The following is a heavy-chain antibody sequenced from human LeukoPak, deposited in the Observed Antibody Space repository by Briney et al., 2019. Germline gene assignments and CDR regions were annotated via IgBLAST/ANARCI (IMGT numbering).Heavy chain of an antibody. CDR3: ARSPDYSNWFDP. V-gene: IGHV4-34*01. CDR2: INHSGST. J-gene: IGHJ5*02. Sequence: PSETLSLTCAVYGGSFSGYYWSWIRQPPGKGLEWIGEINHSGSTNYNPSLKSRVTISVDTSKNQFSLKLSSVTAADTAVYHCARSPDYSNWFDPWGQGTLVTVSS. D-gene: IGHD2-15*01. CDR1: GGSFSGYY.